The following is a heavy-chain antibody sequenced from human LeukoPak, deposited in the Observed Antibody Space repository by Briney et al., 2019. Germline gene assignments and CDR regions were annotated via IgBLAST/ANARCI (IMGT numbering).Heavy chain of an antibody. V-gene: IGHV3-21*01. CDR2: IRSSTTYV. D-gene: IGHD3-22*01. Sequence: PGGSLGLSCAATGFTFSNYNMTWVRQAPGKGLEWVSSIRSSTTYVYDADSVKGRFTISRDNAKNSLYLQMNSLRAEDTAVYYCARDSLTMIVGRQKRGLDYWGQGTLVTVSS. CDR3: ARDSLTMIVGRQKRGLDY. J-gene: IGHJ4*02. CDR1: GFTFSNYN.